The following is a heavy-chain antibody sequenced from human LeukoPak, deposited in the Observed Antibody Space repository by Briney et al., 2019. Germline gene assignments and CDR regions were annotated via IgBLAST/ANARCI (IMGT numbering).Heavy chain of an antibody. CDR3: ARRTPWLGSGTFDC. V-gene: IGHV4-31*03. J-gene: IGHJ4*02. CDR2: ISDSGTT. Sequence: SETLSLTCTVSGASVTDGAYHWGWIRQHPGKGLEWIGYISDSGTTYYSPSLKSRVTISQDTSKNQFSLQLRSVTAADTAVYYCARRTPWLGSGTFDCWGQGNLGTVSS. D-gene: IGHD6-19*01. CDR1: GASVTDGAYH.